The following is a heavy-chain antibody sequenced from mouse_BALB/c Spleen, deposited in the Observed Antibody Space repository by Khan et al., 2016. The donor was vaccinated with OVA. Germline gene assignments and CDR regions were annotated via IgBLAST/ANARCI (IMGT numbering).Heavy chain of an antibody. CDR1: GHTFTNFG. CDR3: ARPPYFSYAMDN. CDR2: INTYTGEP. J-gene: IGHJ4*01. Sequence: QIQLVQSGPELKKPGETVKISCKASGHTFTNFGMNWVKQAPGKGLKWMGWINTYTGEPTYADDFNGRFAFSLEASASTAYLQINNLTNEDTATYFCARPPYFSYAMDNWGKGTSGTVAS. D-gene: IGHD2-10*01. V-gene: IGHV9-3-1*01.